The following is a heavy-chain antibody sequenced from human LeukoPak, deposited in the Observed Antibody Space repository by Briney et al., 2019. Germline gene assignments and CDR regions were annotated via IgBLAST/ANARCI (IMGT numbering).Heavy chain of an antibody. CDR1: GGSISSHY. D-gene: IGHD1-26*01. Sequence: PSETLSLTCTVSGGSISSHYWSWIRQPPGKGLEWIGYIYYSGSANYNPSLKSRVTISVDTSKNQFSLKLSSVTAADTAVYYCARYRYSGSYSVLFVAFDIWGQGTMVTVSS. CDR3: ARYRYSGSYSVLFVAFDI. J-gene: IGHJ3*02. CDR2: IYYSGSA. V-gene: IGHV4-59*11.